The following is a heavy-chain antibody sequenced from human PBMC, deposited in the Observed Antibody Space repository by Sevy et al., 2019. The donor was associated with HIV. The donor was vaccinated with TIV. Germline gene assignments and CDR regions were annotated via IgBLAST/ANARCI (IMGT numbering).Heavy chain of an antibody. J-gene: IGHJ4*02. V-gene: IGHV1-18*01. D-gene: IGHD2-15*01. CDR1: GYTFTTYR. Sequence: ASVKVSCKASGYTFTTYRITWVRQAPGQGLESLGRISAHNGDTDYPQKFQGRVTMITDTSTSTAYMELRSLRSDYTAIYYCARAYCSGGRCYSLAYWGQGTLVTVSS. CDR3: ARAYCSGGRCYSLAY. CDR2: ISAHNGDT.